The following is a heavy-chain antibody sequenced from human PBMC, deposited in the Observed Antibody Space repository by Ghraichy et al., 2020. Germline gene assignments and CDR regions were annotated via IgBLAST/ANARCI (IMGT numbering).Heavy chain of an antibody. Sequence: GGSLRLSCAASGFTFSTYWMHWVRQAPGKGLMWVSRIRSDGTSTNYADSVKGRFTISRDNAKNTLYLQMNSLRAEDTAVYYCAREGSSAWYGDYYGMDVWGQGTTVTVSS. V-gene: IGHV3-74*01. J-gene: IGHJ6*02. D-gene: IGHD6-19*01. CDR3: AREGSSAWYGDYYGMDV. CDR2: IRSDGTST. CDR1: GFTFSTYW.